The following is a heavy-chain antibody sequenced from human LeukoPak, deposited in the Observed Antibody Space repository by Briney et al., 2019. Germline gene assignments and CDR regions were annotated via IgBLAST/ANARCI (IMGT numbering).Heavy chain of an antibody. J-gene: IGHJ4*02. CDR3: AREGITMIVGFFDY. CDR1: GYTLTELS. CDR2: FDPEDDET. D-gene: IGHD3-22*01. Sequence: GASVKVSCKVSGYTLTELSMHWVRQAPGKGLEWMGGFDPEDDETIYAQKFQGRVTMTRDTSTSTVYMELSSLRSEDTAVYYCAREGITMIVGFFDYWGQGTLVTVSS. V-gene: IGHV1-24*01.